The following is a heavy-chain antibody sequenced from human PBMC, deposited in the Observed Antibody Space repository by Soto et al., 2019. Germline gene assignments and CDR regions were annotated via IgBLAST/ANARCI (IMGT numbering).Heavy chain of an antibody. CDR2: IIPILGIA. J-gene: IGHJ4*02. CDR3: ASSGQLERQRVFDY. D-gene: IGHD1-1*01. Sequence: QVQLVQSGAEVKKPGSSVKVSCKASGGTFSSYTISWVRQAPGQGLEWMGRIIPILGIANYAQKFQGRVTITADKSTSTAYMELSSLRSEDTAVYYCASSGQLERQRVFDYWGRGTLVTVSS. CDR1: GGTFSSYT. V-gene: IGHV1-69*02.